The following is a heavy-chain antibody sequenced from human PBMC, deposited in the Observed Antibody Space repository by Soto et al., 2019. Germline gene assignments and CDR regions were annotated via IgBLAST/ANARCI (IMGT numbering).Heavy chain of an antibody. CDR3: ARWPKAPYYYGMDV. Sequence: GGSLRLSCAASGFTFSSYEMNWVRQAPGKGLEWVSYISSSGSTIYYADSVKGRFTISRDNAKNSLYLQMNSLRAEDTAGYYCARWPKAPYYYGMDVWGQGTTVTVSS. CDR2: ISSSGSTI. J-gene: IGHJ6*02. V-gene: IGHV3-48*03. CDR1: GFTFSSYE.